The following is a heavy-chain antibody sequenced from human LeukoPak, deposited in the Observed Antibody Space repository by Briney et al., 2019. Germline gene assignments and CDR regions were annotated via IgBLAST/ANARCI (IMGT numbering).Heavy chain of an antibody. Sequence: PSGTLSLTCAVSGGSISSSNWWSGVRQPPGKGLEWIGEIYHSGSTNYNPSLKSRVTISVDKSKNQFSLKLSSVTAADTAVYYCVRDTPGGSYGDYDYWGQGTLVTVSS. D-gene: IGHD4-17*01. V-gene: IGHV4-4*02. CDR2: IYHSGST. J-gene: IGHJ4*02. CDR1: GGSISSSNW. CDR3: VRDTPGGSYGDYDY.